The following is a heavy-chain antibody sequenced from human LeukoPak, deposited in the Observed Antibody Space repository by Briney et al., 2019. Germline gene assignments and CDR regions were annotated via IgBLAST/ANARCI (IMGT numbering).Heavy chain of an antibody. V-gene: IGHV1-2*02. CDR2: INFSSGGA. CDR3: ARGRGIAAAGYLYYFDY. CDR1: GYNFTGYY. Sequence: ASVKVSCKASGYNFTGYYLHWVRQAPGQGLEWVGWINFSSGGANYAQNFQGRVTMTRDTSSTTASMELRRLTSDDTAVYYCARGRGIAAAGYLYYFDYWGQGTLVTVSS. J-gene: IGHJ4*02. D-gene: IGHD6-13*01.